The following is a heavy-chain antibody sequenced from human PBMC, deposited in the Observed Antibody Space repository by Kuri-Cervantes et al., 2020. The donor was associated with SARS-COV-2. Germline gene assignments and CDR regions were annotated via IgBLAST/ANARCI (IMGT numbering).Heavy chain of an antibody. CDR1: GFTFSSYS. J-gene: IGHJ6*02. V-gene: IGHV3-21*01. CDR3: ASHGSGSYSLGYYYYYGMDV. CDR2: ITSSSTYI. Sequence: GESLKISCAASGFTFSSYSMNWVRQAPGKGLEWVSSITSSSTYIYYADSVKGRFTISRDNAKNSLYLQMNSLRAEDTAVYYCASHGSGSYSLGYYYYYGMDVWGQGTTVTVSS. D-gene: IGHD1-26*01.